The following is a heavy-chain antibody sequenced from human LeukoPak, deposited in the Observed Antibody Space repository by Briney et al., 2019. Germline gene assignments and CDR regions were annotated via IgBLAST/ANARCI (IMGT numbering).Heavy chain of an antibody. V-gene: IGHV4-38-2*02. Sequence: TSETLSLTCTVSGYSISSGYHWGWIRQPPGKGLEWIGSIYHSGSTYYNPSLKSRVTISVGTSKNQFSLKLSSVTAADTAVYYCARVIEGGYSYGSYYYYMDVWGKGTTVTISS. CDR2: IYHSGST. J-gene: IGHJ6*03. D-gene: IGHD5-18*01. CDR3: ARVIEGGYSYGSYYYYMDV. CDR1: GYSISSGYH.